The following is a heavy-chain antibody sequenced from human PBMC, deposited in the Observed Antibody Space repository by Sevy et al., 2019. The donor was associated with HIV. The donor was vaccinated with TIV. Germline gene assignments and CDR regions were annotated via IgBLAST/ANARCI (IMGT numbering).Heavy chain of an antibody. Sequence: GESLKISCAASGFTFSSYWMSWVRQAPGKGLEWVANIKQDGSEKYYVDSVKGRFTISRDNAKNSLYLQMNSLRAEDTAVYYCARDWNFDWFRPGAIHYWGQGTLVTVSS. V-gene: IGHV3-7*03. D-gene: IGHD3-9*01. CDR1: GFTFSSYW. CDR3: ARDWNFDWFRPGAIHY. CDR2: IKQDGSEK. J-gene: IGHJ4*02.